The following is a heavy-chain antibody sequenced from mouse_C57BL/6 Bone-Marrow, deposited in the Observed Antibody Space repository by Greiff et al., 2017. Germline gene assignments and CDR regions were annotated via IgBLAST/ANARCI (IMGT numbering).Heavy chain of an antibody. CDR2: IWTGGGT. CDR1: GFSLPSYA. Sequence: LQRVASGPGLVAPSQSLSITCTVSGFSLPSYAISWVRQPPGKGLEWLGVIWTGGGTNYNSALKSRLSISKDNSKSQVFLKMNSLQTDDTARYYCARDDYDAVAYWGQGTLVTVSA. D-gene: IGHD2-4*01. V-gene: IGHV2-9-1*01. J-gene: IGHJ3*01. CDR3: ARDDYDAVAY.